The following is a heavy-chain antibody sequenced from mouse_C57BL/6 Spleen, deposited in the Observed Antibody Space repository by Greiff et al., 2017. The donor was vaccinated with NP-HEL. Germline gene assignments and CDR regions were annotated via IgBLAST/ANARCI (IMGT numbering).Heavy chain of an antibody. CDR3: ARDYYGSREFSSPYYYAMDY. Sequence: EVKLVESGGDLVKPGGSLKLSCAASGFTFSSYGMSWVRQTPDKRLEWVATISSGGSYTYYPDSVKGRFTISRDNAKNTLYLQMSSLKSEDTAMYYCARDYYGSREFSSPYYYAMDYWGQGTSVTVSS. V-gene: IGHV5-6*01. CDR1: GFTFSSYG. CDR2: ISSGGSYT. J-gene: IGHJ4*01. D-gene: IGHD1-1*01.